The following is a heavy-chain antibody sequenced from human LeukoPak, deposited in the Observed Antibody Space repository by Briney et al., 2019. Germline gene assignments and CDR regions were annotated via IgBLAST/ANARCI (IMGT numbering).Heavy chain of an antibody. CDR2: IYHSGST. CDR1: GYSISSGYY. J-gene: IGHJ2*01. V-gene: IGHV4-38-2*02. CDR3: ARVSSSWYQDWYFDL. D-gene: IGHD6-13*01. Sequence: SETLSLTCTVSGYSISSGYYWGWIRQPPGKGLEWIGSIYHSGSTYYNPSLKSRVTISVDTSKNQFSLKLSSVTAADTAVCYCARVSSSWYQDWYFDLWGRGTLVTVSS.